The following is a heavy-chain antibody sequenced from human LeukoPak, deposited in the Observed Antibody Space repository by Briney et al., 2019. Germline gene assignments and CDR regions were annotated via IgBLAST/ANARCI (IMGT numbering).Heavy chain of an antibody. D-gene: IGHD2-2*01. CDR2: ISYDGSNK. J-gene: IGHJ3*02. CDR3: ARDPAFDCSSTSCYSDAFDI. CDR1: GFTFSSYA. V-gene: IGHV3-30*04. Sequence: GRSLRLSCAASGFTFSSYAMHWVRLAPGKGLEWVAVISYDGSNKYYADSVKGRFTISRDNSKNTLYLQMNSLRAEDTAVYYCARDPAFDCSSTSCYSDAFDIWGQGTMVTVSS.